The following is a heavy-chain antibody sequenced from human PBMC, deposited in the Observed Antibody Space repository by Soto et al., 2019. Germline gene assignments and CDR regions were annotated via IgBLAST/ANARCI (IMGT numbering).Heavy chain of an antibody. CDR3: AREGPDTLDF. J-gene: IGHJ3*01. V-gene: IGHV3-21*01. CDR1: GFTFSSYS. Sequence: EVQLVESGGGLVKPGGSLRLSCAASGFTFSSYSFNWVRQAPGKGLEWVSSMSSSSTYINYADSVKGRFTVSRDNAKNSLVLQMNSLRGEDTAVYYCAREGPDTLDFWGQGTMVTVSS. CDR2: MSSSSTYI.